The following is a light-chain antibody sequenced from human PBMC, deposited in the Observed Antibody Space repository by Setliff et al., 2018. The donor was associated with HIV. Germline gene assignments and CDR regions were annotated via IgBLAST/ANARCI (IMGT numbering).Light chain of an antibody. J-gene: IGLJ1*01. CDR2: DVT. V-gene: IGLV2-11*01. CDR3: CSYAGTYTYI. Sequence: ALTQPRSVSGSPGQSVTFSCTGSSSDVGAYNYVSWYQQHPGKAPKLMIYDVTRRPSGVPDRFSGSKSGNTASLTISGLQAEDEADYYCCSYAGTYTYIFGSGTKVTVL. CDR1: SSDVGAYNY.